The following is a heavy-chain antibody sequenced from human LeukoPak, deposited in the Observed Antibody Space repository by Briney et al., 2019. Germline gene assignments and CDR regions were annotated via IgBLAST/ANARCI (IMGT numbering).Heavy chain of an antibody. CDR1: GGSVNSGSTA. J-gene: IGHJ3*01. D-gene: IGHD1-26*01. V-gene: IGHV4-61*09. CDR3: ATETALFVGAPDAFDS. CDR2: IHGSGST. Sequence: SETLSLTCAVSGGSVNSGSTAWSWIRQPAGKGLEWIGHIHGSGSTNYNPSVKSRVSISLDTSKNQVSLKLTSVTAADTAVYYCATETALFVGAPDAFDSWGGGTLVTVSS.